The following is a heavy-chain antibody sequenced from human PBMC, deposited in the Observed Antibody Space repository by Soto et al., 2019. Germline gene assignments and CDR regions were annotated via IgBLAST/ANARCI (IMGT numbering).Heavy chain of an antibody. D-gene: IGHD2-15*01. CDR2: ISYDGSNK. Sequence: QVQLVESGGGVVQPGRSLRLSCAASGFTFSSYGMHWVRQAPGKGREWVAVISYDGSNKYYADSAKGRFTISRDNSKNTLYLQMNSLRAEDTAVYYCAKETYSGPLDYWGQGTLVTVSS. V-gene: IGHV3-30*18. CDR1: GFTFSSYG. CDR3: AKETYSGPLDY. J-gene: IGHJ4*02.